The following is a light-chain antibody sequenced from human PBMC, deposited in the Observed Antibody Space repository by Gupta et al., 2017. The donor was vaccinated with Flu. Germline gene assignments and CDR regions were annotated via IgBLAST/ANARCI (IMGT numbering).Light chain of an antibody. CDR1: QSVNIY. V-gene: IGKV3-11*01. J-gene: IGKJ2*01. CDR2: DAS. CDR3: QQRSGLPMYT. Sequence: EIVLTQSPPTLSFSQGDRAILSCRASQSVNIYLAWYQQKPGQPPRLLMFDASKRAAGIPDRFSGSGSGTDFTLTISTLEPEDFAVYYCQQRSGLPMYTFGQGTKLE.